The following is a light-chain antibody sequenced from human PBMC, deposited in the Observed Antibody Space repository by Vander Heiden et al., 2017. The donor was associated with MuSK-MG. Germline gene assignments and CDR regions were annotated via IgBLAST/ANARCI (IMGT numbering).Light chain of an antibody. CDR2: AAS. CDR1: QAVSNS. Sequence: DIQMTQSPSSLSASIGDRVTITCRASQAVSNSLAWYQQKPGKAPKLLLSAASRLETGVPSRFSGRTSGTDFTLTITSLQPEDFATYYCQQYYTTPITFGQGTRLDIK. CDR3: QQYYTTPIT. J-gene: IGKJ5*01. V-gene: IGKV1-NL1*01.